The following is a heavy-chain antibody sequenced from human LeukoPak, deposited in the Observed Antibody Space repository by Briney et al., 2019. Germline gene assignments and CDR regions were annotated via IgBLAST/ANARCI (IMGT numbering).Heavy chain of an antibody. V-gene: IGHV1-2*02. J-gene: IGHJ4*02. CDR3: ARDTDSGGYYFDY. Sequence: WASVKVSCKASGYTFTGYYMHWVRQAPGQGLEWMGWINPNSGGTNYAQKFQGRVTMTRDTSISTAYMELSRLRSDDTAVYYCARDTDSGGYYFDYWGQGTLVTVSS. CDR1: GYTFTGYY. D-gene: IGHD2-15*01. CDR2: INPNSGGT.